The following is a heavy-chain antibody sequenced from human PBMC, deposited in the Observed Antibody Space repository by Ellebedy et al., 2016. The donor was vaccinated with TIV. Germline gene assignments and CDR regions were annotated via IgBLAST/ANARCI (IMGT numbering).Heavy chain of an antibody. CDR2: IWYDGSDQ. Sequence: GESLKIPCAASGFTFRRHGMHCVRQAPGKGLEWVAVIWYDGSDQYYADSVKGRFTVSRDNSKNTLYLQMNSLRAEDRAVYYCARDIGYPSGDFDYWGQGTLVTVSS. J-gene: IGHJ4*02. D-gene: IGHD1-26*01. V-gene: IGHV3-33*01. CDR1: GFTFRRHG. CDR3: ARDIGYPSGDFDY.